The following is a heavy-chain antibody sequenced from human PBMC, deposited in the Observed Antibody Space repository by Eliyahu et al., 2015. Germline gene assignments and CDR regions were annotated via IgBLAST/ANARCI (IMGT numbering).Heavy chain of an antibody. D-gene: IGHD3-22*01. CDR1: GFTFSTYG. V-gene: IGHV3-33*06. CDR2: IWYDGSNK. CDR3: AKGGSGYLPSGY. J-gene: IGHJ4*02. Sequence: QVQLVESGGGXVQPGXSLRLSCAASGFTFSTYGMTXVRQAPGKGLEWVAVIWYDGSNKYYADSVKGRFTISRDNSKNTLYLQMNSLRAEDTAVYYCAKGGSGYLPSGYWGQGTLVTVSS.